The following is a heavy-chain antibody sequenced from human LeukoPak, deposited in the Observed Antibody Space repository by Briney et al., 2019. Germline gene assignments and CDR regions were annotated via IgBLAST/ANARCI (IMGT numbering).Heavy chain of an antibody. D-gene: IGHD3-22*01. CDR3: AKGGHYSFFDY. V-gene: IGHV3-23*01. Sequence: PGGSLRLSCAVSGVTFSNYAMSWVRQAPGKGLEWVSTISGRGDETYYAESVKGRFTVSRDNSKSTLSVQMNSLRAEDTAVYYCAKGGHYSFFDYWGQGTLVTVSS. CDR1: GVTFSNYA. CDR2: ISGRGDET. J-gene: IGHJ4*02.